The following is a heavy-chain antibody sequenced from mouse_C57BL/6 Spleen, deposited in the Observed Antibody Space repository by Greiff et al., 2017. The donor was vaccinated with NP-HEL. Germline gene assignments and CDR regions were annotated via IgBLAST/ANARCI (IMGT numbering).Heavy chain of an antibody. V-gene: IGHV5-17*01. Sequence: EVQLQESGGGLVKPGGSLKLSCAASGFTFSDYGMHWVRQAPEKGLEWVAYISSGSSTIYYADTVKGRFTISRDNAKNTLFLQMTSLRSEDTAMYYCARGAYDYDGDWYFDVWGTGTTVTVSS. J-gene: IGHJ1*03. CDR2: ISSGSSTI. CDR1: GFTFSDYG. CDR3: ARGAYDYDGDWYFDV. D-gene: IGHD2-4*01.